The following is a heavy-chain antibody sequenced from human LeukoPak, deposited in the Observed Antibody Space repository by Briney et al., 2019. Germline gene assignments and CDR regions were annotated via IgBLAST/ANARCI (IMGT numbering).Heavy chain of an antibody. J-gene: IGHJ4*02. D-gene: IGHD3-16*01. CDR1: GFTVSNNY. V-gene: IGHV3-66*01. CDR2: IYKVGNT. Sequence: GGSLRLSCAASGFTVSNNYMSWVRQAPGKGLEWVSVIYKVGNTFYADFVKGRFTISRDNAKNTLFLQVNSLRADDTAVYYCTRGDNFDYWGQGTLVTVSS. CDR3: TRGDNFDY.